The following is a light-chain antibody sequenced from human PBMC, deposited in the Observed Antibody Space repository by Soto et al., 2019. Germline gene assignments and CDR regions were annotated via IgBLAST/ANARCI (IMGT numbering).Light chain of an antibody. CDR3: QSYDSSLSGWKV. Sequence: QSVLTQPPSVSGAPGQRVTISCTGSSSNIGAGYDVHWYQQLPGTAPKLLICGNSNRPSGVPDRFSGSKSGTSASLAITGLQAEDEADYYCQSYDSSLSGWKVFGGGTKLTVL. CDR1: SSNIGAGYD. J-gene: IGLJ2*01. CDR2: GNS. V-gene: IGLV1-40*01.